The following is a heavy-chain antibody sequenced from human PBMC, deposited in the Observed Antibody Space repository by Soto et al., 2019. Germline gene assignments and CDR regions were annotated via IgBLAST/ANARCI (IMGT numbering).Heavy chain of an antibody. J-gene: IGHJ4*02. CDR3: ARGRGYGYGVDY. CDR2: MHYGGTT. V-gene: IGHV4-59*04. CDR1: GGSIRTYS. D-gene: IGHD5-18*01. Sequence: SETLSLTCTVSGGSIRTYSWSWIRQPPGKALESIVYMHYGGTTFYNPSLRSRVTMSVDASKNQFSLELTSVTDADTAIYYCARGRGYGYGVDYWGPGVLVTVSS.